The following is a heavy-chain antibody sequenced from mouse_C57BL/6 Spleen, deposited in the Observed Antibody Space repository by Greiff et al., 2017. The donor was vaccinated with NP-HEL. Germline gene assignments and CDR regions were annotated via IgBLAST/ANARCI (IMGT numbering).Heavy chain of an antibody. CDR1: GYTFTSYW. CDR3: ARSYSSHYYAMDY. Sequence: QVQLKQPGAELVRPGSSVKLSCKASGYTFTSYWMHWVKQRPIQGLEWIGNIDPSDSETHYNQKFKDKATLTVDKSSSTAYMQLSSLTSEDSAVYYCARSYSSHYYAMDYWGQGTSVTVSS. V-gene: IGHV1-52*01. J-gene: IGHJ4*01. CDR2: IDPSDSET. D-gene: IGHD2-5*01.